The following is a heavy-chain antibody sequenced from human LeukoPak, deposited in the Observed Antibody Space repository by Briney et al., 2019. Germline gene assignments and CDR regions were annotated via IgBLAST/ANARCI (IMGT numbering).Heavy chain of an antibody. J-gene: IGHJ1*01. CDR3: AKDLRASTWYGEYFQR. Sequence: PGGSLRLSCAASGFTFSDYYMNWIRQAPGKGLEWVAFIRYDGSNEYYADSVRGRFTISRDNSKNSLYLQMNSLRAEDTAVYYCAKDLRASTWYGEYFQRWGQGTLVTVSS. D-gene: IGHD6-13*01. V-gene: IGHV3-30*02. CDR2: IRYDGSNE. CDR1: GFTFSDYY.